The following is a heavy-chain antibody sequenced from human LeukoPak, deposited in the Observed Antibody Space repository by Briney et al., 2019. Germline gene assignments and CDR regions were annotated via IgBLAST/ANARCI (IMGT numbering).Heavy chain of an antibody. D-gene: IGHD3-3*01. CDR2: LTSSSDTT. CDR3: AKDAFSYNGVYDALDI. Sequence: GGSLRLSCAASGFTFSSYVMSWVRQAPGKGLEWVAALTSSSDTTYYEDSVKGRFTISRDNSKNTLYLQMHSLRAEDTAIYYCAKDAFSYNGVYDALDIWGQGTMVTVSS. V-gene: IGHV3-23*01. J-gene: IGHJ3*02. CDR1: GFTFSSYV.